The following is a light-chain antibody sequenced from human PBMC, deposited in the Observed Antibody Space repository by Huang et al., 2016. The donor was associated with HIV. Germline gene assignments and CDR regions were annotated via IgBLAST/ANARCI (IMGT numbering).Light chain of an antibody. J-gene: IGKJ3*01. CDR1: QSINTY. Sequence: DIQMTQSPSSLSASVGDRVTITRRASQSINTYLNWYQHKPGKAPNFLIYAASSLQSGVPSMFSGSGSGTDFTLTISSLQPEDFATYYCQQSYSTPFTFGPGTKVDIK. CDR2: AAS. CDR3: QQSYSTPFT. V-gene: IGKV1-39*01.